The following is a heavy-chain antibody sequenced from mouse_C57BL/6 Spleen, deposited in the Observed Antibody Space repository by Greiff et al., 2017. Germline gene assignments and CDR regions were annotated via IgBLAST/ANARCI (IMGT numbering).Heavy chain of an antibody. CDR2: ISDGGSYT. D-gene: IGHD2-1*01. CDR3: ARDPRGNYPAWFAY. Sequence: EVHLVESGGGLVKPGGSLKLSCAASGFTFSSYAMSWVRQTPEKRLEWVATISDGGSYTYYPDNVKGRFTISRDNAKNNLYLQMRHLKSEDTAMYYCARDPRGNYPAWFAYWGQGTLVTVSA. CDR1: GFTFSSYA. J-gene: IGHJ3*01. V-gene: IGHV5-4*01.